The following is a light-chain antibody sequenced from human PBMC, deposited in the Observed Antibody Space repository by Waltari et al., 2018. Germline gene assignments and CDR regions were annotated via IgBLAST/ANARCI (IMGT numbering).Light chain of an antibody. Sequence: DIQMTQSPSTLSASVGDRVTITCRASQTISTWLAWYQQKPGKVPKLLIYKASSLESGVPSRFSGSGSGTEFTLTISSLQPDDSATYYCQQYNSFPWTFGQGTKVQI. J-gene: IGKJ1*01. CDR2: KAS. V-gene: IGKV1-5*03. CDR3: QQYNSFPWT. CDR1: QTISTW.